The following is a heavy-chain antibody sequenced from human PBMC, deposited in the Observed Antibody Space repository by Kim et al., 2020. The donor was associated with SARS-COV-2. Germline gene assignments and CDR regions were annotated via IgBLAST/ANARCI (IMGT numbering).Heavy chain of an antibody. D-gene: IGHD4-17*01. CDR2: ISYDGRDK. Sequence: GGSLRLSCAASGFSFGSYGMHWVRQAPGKGLEWVAHISYDGRDKNYGDSVKGRFSSSRDNSMKMVYLQLDSLRPEDTAVYYCAKDGTYGDYVNGRSVDHWGQGTLVTVSS. CDR1: GFSFGSYG. CDR3: AKDGTYGDYVNGRSVDH. J-gene: IGHJ4*02. V-gene: IGHV3-30*18.